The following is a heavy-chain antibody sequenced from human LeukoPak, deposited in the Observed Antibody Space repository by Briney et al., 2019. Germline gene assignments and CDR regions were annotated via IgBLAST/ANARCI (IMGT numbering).Heavy chain of an antibody. CDR1: GYPFSSYW. Sequence: GGSLRLSCAASGYPFSSYWMHWVPEARGRGHVWVSRDNRQRSGTRYTHCEKRRFTIPRDHPKDALHLRMDTQRREDAPVFNCARARWSSSCWFLVYWGRGTLLSVCS. D-gene: IGHD3-9*01. CDR3: ARARWSSSCWFLVY. V-gene: IGHV3-74*01. CDR2: DNRQRSGT. J-gene: IGHJ4*02.